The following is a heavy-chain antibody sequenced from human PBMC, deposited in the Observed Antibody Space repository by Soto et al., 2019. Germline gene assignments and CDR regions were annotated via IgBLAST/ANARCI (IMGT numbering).Heavy chain of an antibody. Sequence: EVQLVESGGGVVRPGGSLRLSCAASGFPFDDYGMSWVRQAPGKGLEWVSGINRDGGSTGYADSVKGRFTISRDNAKNSLYLQMNSLRAEDTAFYYCARAPGYYGDFFDFWGQGTLVTVS. V-gene: IGHV3-20*04. CDR3: ARAPGYYGDFFDF. D-gene: IGHD4-17*01. J-gene: IGHJ4*02. CDR1: GFPFDDYG. CDR2: INRDGGST.